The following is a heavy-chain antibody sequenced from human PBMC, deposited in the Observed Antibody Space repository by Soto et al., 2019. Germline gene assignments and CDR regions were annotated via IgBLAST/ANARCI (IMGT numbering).Heavy chain of an antibody. CDR1: GYTFTGYY. J-gene: IGHJ6*02. V-gene: IGHV1-2*02. CDR3: ARDSGHSTPLRTHFGYYYGMDV. CDR2: INPNSGGT. Sequence: VSVKVSCKASGYTFTGYYMHWVRQAPGKGLEWMGWINPNSGGTNYAQKFQGRVTMTRDTSISTAYMELSRLRSDDTAVYYCARDSGHSTPLRTHFGYYYGMDVWGQGTTVTVSS. D-gene: IGHD3-10*01.